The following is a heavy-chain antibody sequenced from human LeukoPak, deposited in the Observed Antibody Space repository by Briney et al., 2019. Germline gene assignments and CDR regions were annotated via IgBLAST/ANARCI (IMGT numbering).Heavy chain of an antibody. CDR2: IRSKAYGAIT. Sequence: PGRSLRLSCTGSGFTFGDHAMGWVRQAPGKGLEWVGFIRSKAYGAITEYAASVKGRFTISRDDSKSIAYLQMNSLMTEDTAVYYCARGPIWLYSGMDVWGQGTTVTVSS. V-gene: IGHV3-49*04. CDR1: GFTFGDHA. CDR3: ARGPIWLYSGMDV. D-gene: IGHD3-9*01. J-gene: IGHJ6*02.